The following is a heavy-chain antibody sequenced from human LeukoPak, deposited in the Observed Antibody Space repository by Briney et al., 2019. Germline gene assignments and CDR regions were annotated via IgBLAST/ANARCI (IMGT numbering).Heavy chain of an antibody. J-gene: IGHJ6*02. D-gene: IGHD5-24*01. Sequence: SVKVSCKASGYSFTDCYMNWVRQAPGQGLEWMGGIIPIFGIANYAQKFQGRVTITADKSTSTAYMELSSLRSEDTAVYYCARRRWLQSRPSDYGMDVWGQGTTVTVSS. CDR3: ARRRWLQSRPSDYGMDV. CDR2: IIPIFGIA. CDR1: GYSFTDCY. V-gene: IGHV1-69*10.